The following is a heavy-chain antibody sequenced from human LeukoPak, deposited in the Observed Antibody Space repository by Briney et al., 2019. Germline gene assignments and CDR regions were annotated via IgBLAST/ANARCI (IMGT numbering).Heavy chain of an antibody. J-gene: IGHJ4*02. CDR3: VKVGSTVTTPFDY. D-gene: IGHD4-17*01. CDR2: ISSNGGST. CDR1: GFTFSSYA. V-gene: IGHV3-64D*06. Sequence: GGSLRLSCSASGFTFSSYAMHWVRQAPGKGLEYVSAISSNGGSTYYADSVKGRFTISRDNSKNTLYLQMSSLRAEDTAVYYCVKVGSTVTTPFDYWGQGTLVTVSS.